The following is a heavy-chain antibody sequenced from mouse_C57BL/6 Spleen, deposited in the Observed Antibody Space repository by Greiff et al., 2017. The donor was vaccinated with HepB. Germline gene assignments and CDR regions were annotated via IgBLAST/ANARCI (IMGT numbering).Heavy chain of an antibody. CDR1: GYAFTNYL. Sequence: VQLQQSGAELVRPGTSVKVSCKASGYAFTNYLIEWVKQRPGQGLEWIGVINPGSGGTNYNEKFKGKATLTADKSSSTAYMQLSSLTSEDSAVYFCARGRDGYYDAMDYWGQGTSVTVSS. J-gene: IGHJ4*01. D-gene: IGHD2-3*01. CDR3: ARGRDGYYDAMDY. V-gene: IGHV1-54*01. CDR2: INPGSGGT.